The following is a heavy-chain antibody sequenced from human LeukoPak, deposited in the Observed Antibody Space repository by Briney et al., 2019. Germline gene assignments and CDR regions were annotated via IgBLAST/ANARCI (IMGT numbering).Heavy chain of an antibody. CDR3: ARESVGDIVVVPAAQGWFDP. Sequence: GGSLRLSCAASGFTFSSYSMNWVRHAPGKGLEWVSSISSSSSYIYYADSVNGRFTISRDNAKNSLYLQMNSLRAEDTAVYYCARESVGDIVVVPAAQGWFDPWGQGTMVTVSS. V-gene: IGHV3-21*01. J-gene: IGHJ5*02. CDR1: GFTFSSYS. CDR2: ISSSSSYI. D-gene: IGHD2-2*01.